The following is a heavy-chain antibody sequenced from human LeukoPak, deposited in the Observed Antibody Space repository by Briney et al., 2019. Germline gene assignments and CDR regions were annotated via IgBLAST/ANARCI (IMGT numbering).Heavy chain of an antibody. CDR3: AKDFCCGSYSSGAFDI. CDR2: ISGSGGST. V-gene: IGHV3-23*01. J-gene: IGHJ3*02. D-gene: IGHD1-26*01. Sequence: PGGSLRLSCAASGFTFSSYAMSWVRQAPGKGLEWVSAISGSGGSTYYADSVKGRFTISRDHSKNTLYLQMNSLRAEDTAVYYCAKDFCCGSYSSGAFDIWGQGTMVTVSS. CDR1: GFTFSSYA.